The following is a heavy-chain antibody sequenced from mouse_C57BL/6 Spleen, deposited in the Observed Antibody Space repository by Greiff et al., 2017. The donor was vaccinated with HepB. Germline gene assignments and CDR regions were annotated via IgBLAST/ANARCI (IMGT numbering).Heavy chain of an antibody. CDR3: AREGGYYSNYESAMDY. J-gene: IGHJ4*01. Sequence: QVQLQQPGTELVKPGASVKLSCKASGYTFTSYWMHWVKQRPGQGLEWIGNINPSNGGTNYNEKFKSKATLTVDKSSSTAYMQLSSLTSEDSAVYYCAREGGYYSNYESAMDYWGQGTSVTVSS. CDR1: GYTFTSYW. CDR2: INPSNGGT. D-gene: IGHD2-5*01. V-gene: IGHV1-53*01.